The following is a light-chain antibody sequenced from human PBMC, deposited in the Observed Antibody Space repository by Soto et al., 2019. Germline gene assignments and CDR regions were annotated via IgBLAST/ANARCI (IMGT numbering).Light chain of an antibody. Sequence: QSALTQPASVSGSPGQSITISCTGTSSDVGSYNLVSWYQQHPGKAPKLMIYEDSKRPSGVSNRFSGSKSGNTASLTISGPQAEDEADYYCCSYAGSRVFGGGTKLTVL. CDR2: EDS. CDR3: CSYAGSRV. CDR1: SSDVGSYNL. V-gene: IGLV2-23*01. J-gene: IGLJ3*02.